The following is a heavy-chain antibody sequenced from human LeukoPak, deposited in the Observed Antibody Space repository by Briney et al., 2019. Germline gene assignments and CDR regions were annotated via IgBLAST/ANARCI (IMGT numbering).Heavy chain of an antibody. CDR2: ISGSGGST. J-gene: IGHJ4*02. D-gene: IGHD1-26*01. V-gene: IGHV3-23*01. CDR1: GFTFSSYA. Sequence: GGSLRLSCAASGFTFSSYAMSWVRQAPGKGLEWVSGISGSGGSTYYADSVGGRFTISRDNSKNKVYLQMSSLRAEDTAVYYCAKPYSGSYYFDYWGQGTLVTVSS. CDR3: AKPYSGSYYFDY.